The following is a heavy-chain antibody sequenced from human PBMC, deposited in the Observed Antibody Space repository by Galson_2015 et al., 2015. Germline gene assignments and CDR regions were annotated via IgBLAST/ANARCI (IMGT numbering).Heavy chain of an antibody. CDR2: INAGNGNT. CDR1: GYTFTSYA. V-gene: IGHV1-3*01. D-gene: IGHD3-16*01. Sequence: SVKVSCKASGYTFTSYAMHWVRQAPGQGLEWMGWINAGNGNTKYSQKFQGRVTITRDTSASTAYMELSSLRSEDTAVHYCARGSLGGNWFDPWGQGTLVTVSS. CDR3: ARGSLGGNWFDP. J-gene: IGHJ5*02.